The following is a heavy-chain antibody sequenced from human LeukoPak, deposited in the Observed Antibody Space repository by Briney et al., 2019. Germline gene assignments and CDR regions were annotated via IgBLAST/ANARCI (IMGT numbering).Heavy chain of an antibody. CDR1: GASISSGHY. CDR3: ARHYDYVWGSYRNIFDY. D-gene: IGHD3-16*02. J-gene: IGHJ4*02. CDR2: VYYTGVT. Sequence: SETLSLTCTVSGASISSGHYWGWIRQPPGKGLEWVGSVYYTGVTDYTPSLKSRVTISVDTSKNQFSLKLSSVTAADTAVYYCARHYDYVWGSYRNIFDYWGQGTLVTVSS. V-gene: IGHV4-39*01.